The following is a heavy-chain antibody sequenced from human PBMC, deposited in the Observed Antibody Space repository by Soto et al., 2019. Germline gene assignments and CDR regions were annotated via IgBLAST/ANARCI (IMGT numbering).Heavy chain of an antibody. CDR2: FSATAGTT. J-gene: IGHJ4*02. D-gene: IGHD3-16*01. CDR1: GFTFSNYA. CDR3: AKDRLAGGFDY. V-gene: IGHV3-23*01. Sequence: PGGSLRLSCAASGFTFSNYAMSWVRQAPGKGLEWVSLFSATAGTTYYTDSVKGRFTISRDNSRNTVYLQMNSLRADDTAVYYCAKDRLAGGFDYWGQGTLVTVS.